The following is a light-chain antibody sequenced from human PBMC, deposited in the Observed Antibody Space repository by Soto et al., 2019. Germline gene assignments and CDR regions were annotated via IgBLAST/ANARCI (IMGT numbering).Light chain of an antibody. CDR2: GGS. V-gene: IGKV3-20*01. Sequence: DIVLTQSPGTLSLSPGARATFYCRASQSVSSNHVGWYQQKPGQAPSLLIDGGSSRATGIPVRFSGSGSETDFTLTITRLEPEDFAMYYCQQYSSSRTFGQGTKVDI. CDR1: QSVSSNH. CDR3: QQYSSSRT. J-gene: IGKJ1*01.